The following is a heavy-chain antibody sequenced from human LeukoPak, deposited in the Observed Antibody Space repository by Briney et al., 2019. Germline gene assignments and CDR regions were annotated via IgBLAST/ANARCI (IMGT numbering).Heavy chain of an antibody. CDR2: IKQDGSEK. CDR3: TRRSDGSGNPYSAFDI. J-gene: IGHJ3*02. Sequence: GGSLRLSCAASGFTFSSYWMTWVRLAPGKGLEWVANIKQDGSEKYYVDSVKGRFTISRDNAKNSLYLQMNSLKTEDTAVYYCTRRSDGSGNPYSAFDIWGQGTMVTVSS. D-gene: IGHD3-10*01. CDR1: GFTFSSYW. V-gene: IGHV3-7*03.